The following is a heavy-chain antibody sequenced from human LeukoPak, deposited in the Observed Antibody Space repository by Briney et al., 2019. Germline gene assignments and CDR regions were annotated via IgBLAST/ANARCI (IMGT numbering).Heavy chain of an antibody. D-gene: IGHD6-13*01. V-gene: IGHV3-33*01. J-gene: IGHJ3*02. Sequence: SCKASGGTFSSYGMHWVRQAPGKGLEWVAVIWYDGSNKYYADSVKGRFTISRDNSKNTLYLQMNSLRAEDTAVYYCARDRYSSSWDGGAFDIWGQGTMVTVSS. CDR3: ARDRYSSSWDGGAFDI. CDR1: GGTFSSYG. CDR2: IWYDGSNK.